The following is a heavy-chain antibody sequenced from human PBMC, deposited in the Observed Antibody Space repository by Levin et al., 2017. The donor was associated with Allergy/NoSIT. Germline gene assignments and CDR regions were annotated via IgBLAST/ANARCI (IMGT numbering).Heavy chain of an antibody. CDR3: AKESRAAVGHGGGGY. V-gene: IGHV3-23*01. J-gene: IGHJ4*02. CDR2: LSASGGST. Sequence: GESLKISCTVSGFSFSSYAMRWVRQAPGMGLELVSSLSASGGSTYYADSVKGRFTISRDNSKNTLYLEMNSLIAEDTAVYYCAKESRAAVGHGGGGYWGQGTLVTVSS. CDR1: GFSFSSYA. D-gene: IGHD6-13*01.